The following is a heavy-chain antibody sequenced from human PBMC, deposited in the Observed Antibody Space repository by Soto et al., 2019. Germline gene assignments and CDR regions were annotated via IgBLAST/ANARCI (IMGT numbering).Heavy chain of an antibody. J-gene: IGHJ3*01. V-gene: IGHV3-74*01. D-gene: IGHD1-26*01. CDR3: ARGDRGAFAL. CDR2: IHSDGSST. Sequence: EVQLVESGGGLVRPGGSLRLSCAASGFTFSYYWMHWVRQAPGKGLVWVSRIHSDGSSTTYADFVKGRFIISRDNAMNTVDLQMNSVRVEDTAVSYCARGDRGAFALWGQGTVVTFSS. CDR1: GFTFSYYW.